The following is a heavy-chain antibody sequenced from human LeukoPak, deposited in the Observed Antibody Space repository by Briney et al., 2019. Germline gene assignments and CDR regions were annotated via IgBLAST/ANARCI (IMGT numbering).Heavy chain of an antibody. Sequence: GGSLRLSCAASGFTFSSYAMSWARQAPGKGLEWVGHIRSKADGGTPEYIAPVKGRFTISRDDSKDTLYLQMNSLNTEDTAMYYCTTRSPARYCSDGACYSSADNWGQGTLVTVSS. CDR3: TTRSPARYCSDGACYSSADN. CDR2: IRSKADGGTP. D-gene: IGHD2-15*01. V-gene: IGHV3-15*01. CDR1: GFTFSSYA. J-gene: IGHJ4*02.